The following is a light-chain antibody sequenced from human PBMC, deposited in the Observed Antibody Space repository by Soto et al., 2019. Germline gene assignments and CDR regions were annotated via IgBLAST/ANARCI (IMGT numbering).Light chain of an antibody. J-gene: IGLJ2*01. CDR3: QVWDHFGV. CDR1: NIGTKS. CDR2: DGS. Sequence: SYELTQPPSVSVAPGQTAKISCGGNNIGTKSGHWYQQKPGQAPVLVIYDGSARPSGISERFSGSNAGNTATLTTSRVEAGEEADYYWQVWDHFGVFGGGTKVTVL. V-gene: IGLV3-21*02.